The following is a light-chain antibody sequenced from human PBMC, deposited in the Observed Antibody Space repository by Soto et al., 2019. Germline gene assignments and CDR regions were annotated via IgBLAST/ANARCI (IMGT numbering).Light chain of an antibody. Sequence: QSVLTQPPSASGTPGQRVTISCSGSTSNIGSTSSIGSDYVYWYQQLPGTAPRLLIYSTNQRPSGVPDRISGSKSGTSATLAISGLRFEDEADYYCAVWDDSLSGLVFGGGTKVTVL. J-gene: IGLJ3*02. CDR3: AVWDDSLSGLV. CDR1: TSNIGSTSSIGSDY. V-gene: IGLV1-47*02. CDR2: STN.